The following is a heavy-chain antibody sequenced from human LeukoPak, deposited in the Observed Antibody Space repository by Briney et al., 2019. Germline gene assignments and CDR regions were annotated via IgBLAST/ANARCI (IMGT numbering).Heavy chain of an antibody. CDR3: AKDGQDGYNFHYFDY. J-gene: IGHJ4*02. D-gene: IGHD5-24*01. Sequence: GRSLRLSCAASGFTFSSYGMHWVRQAPGKGLEWVAVISYDGSNKYYADSVKGRFTISRDNSKNTLYLQMNSLRAEGTAVYYCAKDGQDGYNFHYFDYWGQGTLVTVSS. CDR2: ISYDGSNK. V-gene: IGHV3-30*18. CDR1: GFTFSSYG.